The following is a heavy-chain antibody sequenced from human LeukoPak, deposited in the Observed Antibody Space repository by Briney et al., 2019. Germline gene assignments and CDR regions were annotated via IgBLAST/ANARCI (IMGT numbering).Heavy chain of an antibody. J-gene: IGHJ3*01. CDR2: ISISGSTI. V-gene: IGHV3-48*03. Sequence: GGSLRLSCVASGFIVSDFEMNWVRQRPGKGLEWVLYISISGSTIYYADSVNGRFTISRDTAKNSLFLQMNSLRAEDTAVYYCGRGGSSGYYYNAFDLWGQGTRVTVSS. D-gene: IGHD3-22*01. CDR3: GRGGSSGYYYNAFDL. CDR1: GFIVSDFE.